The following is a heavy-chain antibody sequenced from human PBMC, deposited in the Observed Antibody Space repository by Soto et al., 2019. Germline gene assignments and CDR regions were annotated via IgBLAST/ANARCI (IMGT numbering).Heavy chain of an antibody. D-gene: IGHD5-18*01. J-gene: IGHJ4*02. CDR3: AKDRYTAMVIVIEYYFDY. CDR1: GFTFSSYA. Sequence: PGGSLRLSCAASGFTFSSYAMSWVRQAPGKGLEWVSAISGSGGSTYYADSVKGRFTISRDNSKNTLYLQMNSLRAEDTAVYYCAKDRYTAMVIVIEYYFDYWGQGTLVTVSS. CDR2: ISGSGGST. V-gene: IGHV3-23*01.